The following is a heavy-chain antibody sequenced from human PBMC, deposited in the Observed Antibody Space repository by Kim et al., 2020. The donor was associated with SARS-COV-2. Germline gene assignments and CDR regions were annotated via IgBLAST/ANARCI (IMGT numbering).Heavy chain of an antibody. CDR3: AREPYDSSGYYLNHFDY. J-gene: IGHJ4*02. CDR2: IYYSGST. Sequence: SETLSLTCTVSGGSISSSSYYWGWIRQPPGKGLEWIGSIYYSGSTYYNPSLKSRVTISVDTSKNQFSLKLSSVTAADTAVYYCAREPYDSSGYYLNHFDYWGQGTLVTVSS. V-gene: IGHV4-39*07. CDR1: GGSISSSSYY. D-gene: IGHD3-22*01.